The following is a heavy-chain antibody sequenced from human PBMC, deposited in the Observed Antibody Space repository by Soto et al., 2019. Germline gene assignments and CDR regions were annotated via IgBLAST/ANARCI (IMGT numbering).Heavy chain of an antibody. J-gene: IGHJ6*02. V-gene: IGHV1-69*13. CDR1: GGTFSSYA. CDR2: IIPIFGTA. CDR3: ARKFSVDTAMVDYYYGMDV. D-gene: IGHD5-18*01. Sequence: ASVKVSCKASGGTFSSYAISWVRQAPGQGLEWMGGIIPIFGTANYAQKFQGRVTITADESTSTAYMELSSLRSEDTAVYYCARKFSVDTAMVDYYYGMDVWGQGTTVTVSS.